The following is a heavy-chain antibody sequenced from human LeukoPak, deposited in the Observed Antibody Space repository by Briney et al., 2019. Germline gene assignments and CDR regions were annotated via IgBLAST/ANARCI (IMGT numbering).Heavy chain of an antibody. CDR2: ISAYNGNA. CDR3: ARVGEYCSGDSCFDY. CDR1: ASTFTNYG. D-gene: IGHD2-15*01. J-gene: IGHJ4*02. Sequence: ASVKVSCKASASTFTNYGISWVRQAPGQGLEWMGWISAYNGNADYAQKFQGRVTMTTDTSTSTAYMELRTLRSDDTAVYYCARVGEYCSGDSCFDYWGQGTLVTVSS. V-gene: IGHV1-18*01.